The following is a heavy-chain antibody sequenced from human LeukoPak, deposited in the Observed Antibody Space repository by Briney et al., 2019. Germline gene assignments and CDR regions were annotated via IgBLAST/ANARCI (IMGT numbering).Heavy chain of an antibody. CDR3: ASSTYYYDSSGFPS. CDR2: IYTSGST. CDR1: GGSISSYY. V-gene: IGHV4-4*07. D-gene: IGHD3-22*01. Sequence: SETLSLICTVSGGSISSYYWSWIRQPAGKGLEWIGRIYTSGSTNYNPSLKSRVTMSVDTSKNQFSLKLSSVTAADTAVYSCASSTYYYDSSGFPSWGQGTRVTVSS. J-gene: IGHJ5*02.